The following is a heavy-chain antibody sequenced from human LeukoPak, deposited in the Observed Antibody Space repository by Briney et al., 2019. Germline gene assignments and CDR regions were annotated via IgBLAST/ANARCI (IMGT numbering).Heavy chain of an antibody. CDR3: ARDPHGYNYPFDY. CDR2: ISHTGSAN. V-gene: IGHV3-48*03. J-gene: IGHJ4*02. CDR1: GFTFSSYA. Sequence: PGGSLRLSCAASGFTFSSYAMNWVRQAPGKGLEWVSYISHTGSANSYADSVKGRFTISGDNAKNSLFLQMNSLRAEDTAVYYCARDPHGYNYPFDYWGQGTLVTVSS. D-gene: IGHD5-24*01.